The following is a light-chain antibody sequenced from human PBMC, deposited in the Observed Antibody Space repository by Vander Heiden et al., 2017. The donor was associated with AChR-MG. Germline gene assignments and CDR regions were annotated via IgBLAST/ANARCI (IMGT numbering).Light chain of an antibody. Sequence: EIVLTQSPGTLSLSPGERATLSCRASQSVSNNYFAWYQQKSGRAPRLLVYGASSRAIGTPDRFSGSGSGTDFTLTISRLEPEDFAVYYCQQDGSSPLTFGHGTKVDIK. J-gene: IGKJ3*01. V-gene: IGKV3-20*01. CDR1: QSVSNNY. CDR3: QQDGSSPLT. CDR2: GAS.